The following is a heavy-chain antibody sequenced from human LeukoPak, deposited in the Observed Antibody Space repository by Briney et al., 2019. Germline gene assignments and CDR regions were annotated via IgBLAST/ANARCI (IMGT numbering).Heavy chain of an antibody. CDR1: GGSISSYY. V-gene: IGHV4-59*01. D-gene: IGHD4-23*01. J-gene: IGHJ3*02. CDR3: VRDSGDYSGFDAFDI. CDR2: IYYSGST. Sequence: SETLSLTCTVSGGSISSYYWSWIRQPPGKGLEWIGYIYYSGSTNYNPSLKSRVTISVDTSKNQFSLKLSSVTAADTAVYYCVRDSGDYSGFDAFDIWGQGTMVTVSS.